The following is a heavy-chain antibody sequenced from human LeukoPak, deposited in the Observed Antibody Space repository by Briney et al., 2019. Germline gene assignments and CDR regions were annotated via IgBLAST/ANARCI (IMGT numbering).Heavy chain of an antibody. CDR3: ARDAGGPYINSSEWFDP. CDR2: INPRGGST. Sequence: GASVKVSCKASGYTFTSYYMHWVRQAPGQGLEWTGIINPRGGSTSYALKFQGRVTMTRDMSTSTVYMELSSLRSEDTAVYYCARDAGGPYINSSEWFDPWGQGTLVTVSS. CDR1: GYTFTSYY. D-gene: IGHD6-6*01. J-gene: IGHJ5*02. V-gene: IGHV1-46*01.